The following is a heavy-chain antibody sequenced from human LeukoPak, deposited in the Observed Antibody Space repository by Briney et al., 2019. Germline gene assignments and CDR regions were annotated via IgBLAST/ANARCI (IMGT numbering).Heavy chain of an antibody. Sequence: PGGSLRLSCAASGFTFSSYDMHWVRQAPGKGLEWVAFIRYDGSNKYYADSVKGRFTISRDNSKNTLYLQMNSLRAEDTAVYYCAKIFCNFHCSSTSCYTCPDYWGQGTLVTVSS. J-gene: IGHJ4*02. V-gene: IGHV3-30*02. CDR3: AKIFCNFHCSSTSCYTCPDY. CDR1: GFTFSSYD. D-gene: IGHD2-2*02. CDR2: IRYDGSNK.